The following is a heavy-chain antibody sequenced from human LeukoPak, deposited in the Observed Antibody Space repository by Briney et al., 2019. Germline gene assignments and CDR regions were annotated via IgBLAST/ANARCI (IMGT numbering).Heavy chain of an antibody. CDR3: ARTDPVDTAMVLDY. CDR1: GGSISSYY. Sequence: PSETLSLTCTVSGGSISSYYWSWIRQPPGKGLEWIGYIYYSGSTNYNPSLKSRVTISVDTSKNQFSLKLSSVTAADTAVYYCARTDPVDTAMVLDYWGQGTLVTVSS. CDR2: IYYSGST. V-gene: IGHV4-59*01. D-gene: IGHD5-18*01. J-gene: IGHJ4*02.